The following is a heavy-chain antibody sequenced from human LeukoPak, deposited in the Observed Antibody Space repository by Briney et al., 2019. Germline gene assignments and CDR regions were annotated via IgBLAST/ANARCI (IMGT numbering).Heavy chain of an antibody. CDR1: GFSFRSFA. V-gene: IGHV3-23*01. CDR3: AREEMSDFDY. Sequence: GGSLRLSCTASGFSFRSFAMSWVRQAPGKGLEWVSAISGSGGSTYYADSVKGRFTISRDNAKNSLYLQMNSLRAEDTAVYYCAREEMSDFDYWGQGTLVTVSS. CDR2: ISGSGGST. J-gene: IGHJ4*02.